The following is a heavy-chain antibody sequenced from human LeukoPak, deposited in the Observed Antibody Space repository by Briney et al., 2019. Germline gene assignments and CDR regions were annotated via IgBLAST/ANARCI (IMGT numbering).Heavy chain of an antibody. J-gene: IGHJ4*02. CDR2: IWYDGSNK. V-gene: IGHV3-33*06. D-gene: IGHD6-19*01. CDR3: AKGIAVAGVLFDY. CDR1: GFTFSSYG. Sequence: QPGGSLRLSCAASGFTFSSYGMHWVRQAPGKGLEWVAVIWYDGSNKYYADSVKGRFTISRDNSKNTLYLQMNSLRAEDTAVYYCAKGIAVAGVLFDYWGQGTLVTVSS.